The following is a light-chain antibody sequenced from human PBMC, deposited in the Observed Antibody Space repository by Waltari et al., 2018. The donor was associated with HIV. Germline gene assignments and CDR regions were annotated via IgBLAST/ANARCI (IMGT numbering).Light chain of an antibody. CDR3: QQYFDTLVT. CDR1: QSASYMSSNKKS. CDR2: WAS. J-gene: IGKJ4*01. Sequence: DIVMTQSPDSLAVSLGERATINCKSSQSASYMSSNKKSLAWYQQKPGQPPRLLIYWASTRESGVPDRFSGSGSGTDFTLTISGLQVEDVAVYYCQQYFDTLVTFGGGTRVEI. V-gene: IGKV4-1*01.